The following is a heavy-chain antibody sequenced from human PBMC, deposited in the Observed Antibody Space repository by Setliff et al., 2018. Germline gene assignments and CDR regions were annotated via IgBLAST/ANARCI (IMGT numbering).Heavy chain of an antibody. CDR2: VSTTGSS. J-gene: IGHJ4*02. Sequence: SETLSLTCTVSGGSVNSYYWSRIRLPPGRGLERIGYVSTTGSSKYNPSLKSRLTIFMDTSKSQFSLWLSSVTAADTATYYCARGQYNGGYYGEPSSYYLDSWDQGTLVTVSS. CDR1: GGSVNSYY. V-gene: IGHV4-4*08. D-gene: IGHD1-26*01. CDR3: ARGQYNGGYYGEPSSYYLDS.